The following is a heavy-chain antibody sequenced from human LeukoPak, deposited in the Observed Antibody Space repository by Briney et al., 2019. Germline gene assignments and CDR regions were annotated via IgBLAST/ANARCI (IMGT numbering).Heavy chain of an antibody. D-gene: IGHD4-11*01. Sequence: GGSLRLSRAASGFTFSIYSMNWVRQAPGKGLEWVSSISSSSSYIYYADSVKGRFTISRDNAKNSLYLQMNSLRAEDTAVYYCARDPYSNYFIDYWGQGTLVTVSS. J-gene: IGHJ4*02. CDR3: ARDPYSNYFIDY. V-gene: IGHV3-21*01. CDR1: GFTFSIYS. CDR2: ISSSSSYI.